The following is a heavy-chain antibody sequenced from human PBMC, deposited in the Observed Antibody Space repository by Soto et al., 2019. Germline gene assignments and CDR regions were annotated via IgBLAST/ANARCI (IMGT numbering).Heavy chain of an antibody. CDR2: IRASSPTM. J-gene: IGHJ4*02. CDR3: AKGAGDGIYYFDY. Sequence: EVQFLESGGGLVQPGGSLRLSCAASGFTFSNSAMSWVRQAPGKGLEWVSTIRASSPTMFYADSVKGRFTISRDNSENTLYLQMNSLRDEDTALYYCAKGAGDGIYYFDYWGQGTLVTVSS. D-gene: IGHD1-1*01. CDR1: GFTFSNSA. V-gene: IGHV3-23*01.